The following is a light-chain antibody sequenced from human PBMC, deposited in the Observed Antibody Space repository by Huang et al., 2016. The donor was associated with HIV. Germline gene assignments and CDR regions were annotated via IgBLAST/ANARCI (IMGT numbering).Light chain of an antibody. Sequence: EIVMTQSPATLSVSPGESATLSCRASQTVSRNLAWYQQKHGQAPKLLIFDASTRATGIPARFSGSGSGTEFTLTISSLQSADFAVYYCQQYTNWPRTFGHGTKVEFK. CDR2: DAS. J-gene: IGKJ1*01. CDR3: QQYTNWPRT. V-gene: IGKV3D-15*01. CDR1: QTVSRN.